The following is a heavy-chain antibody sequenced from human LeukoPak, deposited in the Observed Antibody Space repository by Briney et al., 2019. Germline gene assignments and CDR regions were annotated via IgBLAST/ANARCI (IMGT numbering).Heavy chain of an antibody. CDR1: GFTFTDYF. J-gene: IGHJ4*02. CDR3: ARVRIWFGEFPFDS. D-gene: IGHD3-10*01. V-gene: IGHV1-2*02. Sequence: ASVKVSCMASGFTFTDYFIHWVRQAPGQGLQWLGWINPKTGGTDYAQDFQDRVTMTLDTSITTAYMDLGRLKSDDTALYYCARVRIWFGEFPFDSWGQGTLVTVSS. CDR2: INPKTGGT.